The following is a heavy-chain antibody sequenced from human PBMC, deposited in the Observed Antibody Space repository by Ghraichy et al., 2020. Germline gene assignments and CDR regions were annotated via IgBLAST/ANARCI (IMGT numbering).Heavy chain of an antibody. J-gene: IGHJ5*02. CDR3: ARTYGDP. D-gene: IGHD4-17*01. Sequence: LSLTCAASGFTVSSNYMSWVRQAPGRGLEWVSVIYSGGSTYYADSVKGRFTISRDNSKNTLYLQMNSLRAEDTAVYYCARTYGDPWGQGTLVTVSS. CDR1: GFTVSSNY. V-gene: IGHV3-53*01. CDR2: IYSGGST.